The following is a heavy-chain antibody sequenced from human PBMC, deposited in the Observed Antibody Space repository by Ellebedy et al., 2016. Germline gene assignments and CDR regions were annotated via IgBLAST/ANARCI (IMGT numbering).Heavy chain of an antibody. CDR1: GFTFSSYG. CDR3: ARDLIAAAGIGVFPY. D-gene: IGHD6-13*01. Sequence: GESLKISCAASGFTFSSYGMHWVRQAPGKGLEWVAVIWCDGSNKYYADSVKGRFTISRDNSKNTLYLQMNSLRAEDTAVYYCARDLIAAAGIGVFPYWGQGTLVTVSS. J-gene: IGHJ4*02. V-gene: IGHV3-33*01. CDR2: IWCDGSNK.